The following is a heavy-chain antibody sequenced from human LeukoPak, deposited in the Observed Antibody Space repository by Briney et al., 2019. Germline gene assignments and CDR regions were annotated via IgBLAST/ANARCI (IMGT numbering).Heavy chain of an antibody. CDR3: AREIVGRYFDL. V-gene: IGHV3-23*01. Sequence: GGSLRLSCAASKFTFSTFSMSWVRQAPGKGLEWVSSISGSGGYTYYADSVKGRFTISRDNAKNSLYLQMNSLRAEDTAVYYCAREIVGRYFDLWGQGTPVTVSS. CDR1: KFTFSTFS. J-gene: IGHJ4*02. CDR2: ISGSGGYT. D-gene: IGHD2/OR15-2a*01.